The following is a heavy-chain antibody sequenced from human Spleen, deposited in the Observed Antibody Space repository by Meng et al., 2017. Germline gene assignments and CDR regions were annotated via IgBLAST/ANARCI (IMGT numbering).Heavy chain of an antibody. D-gene: IGHD5-18*01. J-gene: IGHJ4*02. CDR1: GGIFSNSV. CDR3: ARGTAMTIDY. V-gene: IGHV1-46*01. CDR2: INPSGGST. Sequence: ASVKVSCKAPGGIFSNSVVGWVRQAPGQGLEWMGIINPSGGSTSYAQKFQGRVTMTRDTSTSTVYMELSSLRSEDTAVYYCARGTAMTIDYWGQGTLVTVSS.